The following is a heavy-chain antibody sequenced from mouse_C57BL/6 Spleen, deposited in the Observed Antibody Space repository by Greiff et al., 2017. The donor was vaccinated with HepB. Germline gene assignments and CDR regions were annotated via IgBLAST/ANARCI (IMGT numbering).Heavy chain of an antibody. CDR1: GYTFTSYW. CDR3: AREYPRYFDV. CDR2: IHPNSGST. D-gene: IGHD2-10*02. Sequence: QVQLKQPGAELVKPGASVKLSCKASGYTFTSYWMHWVKQRPGQGLEWIGMIHPNSGSTNYNEKFKSKATLTVDKSSSTAYMQLSSLTSEDSAVYYCAREYPRYFDVWGTGTTVTVSS. J-gene: IGHJ1*03. V-gene: IGHV1-64*01.